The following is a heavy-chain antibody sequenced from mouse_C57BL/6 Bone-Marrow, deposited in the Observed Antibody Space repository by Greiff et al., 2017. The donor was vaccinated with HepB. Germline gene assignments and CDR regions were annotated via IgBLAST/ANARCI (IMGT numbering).Heavy chain of an antibody. Sequence: QVQLKQPGTELVKPGASVKLSCKASGYTFTSYWMHWVKQRPGQGLEWIGNINPSNGGTNYNEKFKSKATLTVDKSSSTAYMQLSSLTSEDSAVYYCARSILRYYYFDYWGQGTTLTVSS. V-gene: IGHV1-53*01. CDR2: INPSNGGT. D-gene: IGHD1-1*01. J-gene: IGHJ2*01. CDR3: ARSILRYYYFDY. CDR1: GYTFTSYW.